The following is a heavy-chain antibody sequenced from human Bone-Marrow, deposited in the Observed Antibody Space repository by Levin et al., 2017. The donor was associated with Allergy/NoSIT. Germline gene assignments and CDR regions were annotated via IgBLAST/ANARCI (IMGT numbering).Heavy chain of an antibody. CDR1: GFTISSNY. Sequence: AGGSLRLSCAASGFTISSNYMSWVRQAPGKGLEWVSVIYSGGSTYYADSVKGRFTISRDNSKNTLYLQMNSLRAEDTAVYYCARAGFPYGNNWNDDPYYYGMDGWGQGTTVTVSS. D-gene: IGHD1-20*01. J-gene: IGHJ6*02. CDR3: ARAGFPYGNNWNDDPYYYGMDG. CDR2: IYSGGST. V-gene: IGHV3-53*01.